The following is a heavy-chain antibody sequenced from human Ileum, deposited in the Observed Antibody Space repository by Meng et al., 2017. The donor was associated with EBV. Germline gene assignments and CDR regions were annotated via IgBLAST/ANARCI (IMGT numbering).Heavy chain of an antibody. D-gene: IGHD4-17*01. CDR2: IYHSGST. CDR1: GDSISSNNW. CDR3: ASGRDYAWHS. J-gene: IGHJ4*02. Sequence: LQESGPGLVQPSGTLSLACAVSGDSISSNNWWRWVRQPPGKGLEWIGEIYHSGSTNYNPSFKSRVTMSVDKSKNQISLNLSSVTAADTAVYYCASGRDYAWHSWGRGTLVTVSS. V-gene: IGHV4-4*02.